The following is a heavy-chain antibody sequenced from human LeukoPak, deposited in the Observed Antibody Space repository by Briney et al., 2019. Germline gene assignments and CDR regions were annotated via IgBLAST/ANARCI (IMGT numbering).Heavy chain of an antibody. CDR1: GYTLTELS. CDR2: FDPEDGET. D-gene: IGHD5-18*01. Sequence: GASVKVSCKVSGYTLTELSMHWVRRAPGKGLEWMGGFDPEDGETIYAQKYQGRVTMTEDTSTDTAYMELSSLSSEDTAVYYSATDLAFTGSYGNWGQGTLVTVSS. CDR3: ATDLAFTGSYGN. V-gene: IGHV1-24*01. J-gene: IGHJ4*02.